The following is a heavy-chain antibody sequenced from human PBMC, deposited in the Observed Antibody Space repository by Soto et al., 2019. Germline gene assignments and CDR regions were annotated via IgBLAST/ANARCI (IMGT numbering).Heavy chain of an antibody. D-gene: IGHD6-19*01. Sequence: PSGTLSLTFTVSRGSISSYYWSWIWQPPGKGLEWIGYISYSGNTNYNASLKSRVTISVDTSKNQFSLKLSSVTAADTAVYYCARGLRRYSSGWSTYYYYGMDVWGQGTTVTVSS. CDR3: ARGLRRYSSGWSTYYYYGMDV. J-gene: IGHJ6*02. CDR1: RGSISSYY. CDR2: ISYSGNT. V-gene: IGHV4-59*12.